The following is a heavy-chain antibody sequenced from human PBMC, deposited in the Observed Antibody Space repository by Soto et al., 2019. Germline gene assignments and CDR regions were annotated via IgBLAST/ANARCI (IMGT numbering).Heavy chain of an antibody. J-gene: IGHJ3*02. CDR1: GGSISSYY. Sequence: SETLSLTCTVSGGSISSYYWSWIRQPPGKGLEWIGYIYYSGSTNYNPSLKSRVTISVDTSKNQFSLNLSSVTAADTAVYYCARGITARSRAFDIWGQGTMVTVSS. CDR3: ARGITARSRAFDI. V-gene: IGHV4-59*01. D-gene: IGHD3-16*01. CDR2: IYYSGST.